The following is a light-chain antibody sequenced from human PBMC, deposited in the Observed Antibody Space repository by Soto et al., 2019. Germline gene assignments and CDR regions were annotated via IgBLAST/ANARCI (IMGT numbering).Light chain of an antibody. V-gene: IGLV2-14*01. CDR2: EVS. CDR1: SSDVGGYNY. CDR3: SSYTSSSTLV. J-gene: IGLJ3*02. Sequence: QSVLTQPPSASGSPGQSVAISCTGTSSDVGGYNYVSWYQQHPGKAPKLMIYEVSNRPSGVSNRFSGSKSGNTASLTISGLQAEDEADYYCSSYTSSSTLVFGGGTKVTV.